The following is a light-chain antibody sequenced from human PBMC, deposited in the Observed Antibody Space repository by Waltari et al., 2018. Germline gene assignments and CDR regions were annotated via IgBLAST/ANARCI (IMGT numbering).Light chain of an antibody. Sequence: QSVLTQPPSVSGAPGQRVTISCTGSTSNIGAGYDVHWYQHLPGTAPKLLIYGTSILPSGVPDRFSGSKSGTSASLAITGLQAEDEADYYCQSYDSSLSGWVLGGGTKLTVL. J-gene: IGLJ2*01. CDR2: GTS. CDR1: TSNIGAGYD. CDR3: QSYDSSLSGWV. V-gene: IGLV1-40*01.